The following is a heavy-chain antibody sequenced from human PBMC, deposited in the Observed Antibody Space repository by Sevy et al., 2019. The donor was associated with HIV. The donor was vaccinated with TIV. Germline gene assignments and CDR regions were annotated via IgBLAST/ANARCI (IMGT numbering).Heavy chain of an antibody. V-gene: IGHV3-48*02. CDR2: ISSSSTI. CDR1: GFTFSSYS. Sequence: GGSLRLSCAASGFTFSSYSMNWVRQAPGKGLEWVSYISSSSTIYYADSVKGRFTISRDNAKNSPYLQMNSLRDEDTAVYYCARDRVLRFLEWLLGDAFDIWGQGTMVTVSS. D-gene: IGHD3-3*01. J-gene: IGHJ3*02. CDR3: ARDRVLRFLEWLLGDAFDI.